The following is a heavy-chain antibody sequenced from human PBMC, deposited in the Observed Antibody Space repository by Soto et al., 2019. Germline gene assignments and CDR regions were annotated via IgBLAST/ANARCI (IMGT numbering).Heavy chain of an antibody. J-gene: IGHJ6*03. CDR3: ARLDGQTPNYYYYYMDV. CDR2: ISSSSSYI. V-gene: IGHV3-21*01. CDR1: GFHFSSYG. Sequence: GGSLRLSCAASGFHFSSYGMNWVRKAPGKGLEWVSSISSSSSYIYYADSVKGRFTISRDNAKNSLYLQMNSLRAEDTAVYYCARLDGQTPNYYYYYMDVWGKGTTVTVSS.